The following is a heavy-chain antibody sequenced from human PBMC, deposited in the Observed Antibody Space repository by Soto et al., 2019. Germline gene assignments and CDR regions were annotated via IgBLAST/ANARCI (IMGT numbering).Heavy chain of an antibody. V-gene: IGHV3-30-3*01. CDR3: AREWSSSWYGEIDY. Sequence: QVQLVESGGGVVQPGRSLRLSCAASGFTFSSYAMHWVRQAPGKGLEWSAVISYDGSNKYYADSVKGRFTISSDNSKNTLYLQMNSLRAEDTAVYYCAREWSSSWYGEIDYWGQGTLVTVSS. J-gene: IGHJ4*02. CDR1: GFTFSSYA. CDR2: ISYDGSNK. D-gene: IGHD6-13*01.